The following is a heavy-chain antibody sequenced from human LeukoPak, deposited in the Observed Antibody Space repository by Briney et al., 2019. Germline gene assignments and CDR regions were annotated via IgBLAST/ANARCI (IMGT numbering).Heavy chain of an antibody. V-gene: IGHV1-2*02. CDR1: EYTFTGYY. J-gene: IGHJ3*02. CDR3: ASLYYDSSGYSYDAFDI. D-gene: IGHD3-22*01. CDR2: INPNSGGT. Sequence: ASVKVSCTSSEYTFTGYYMDWVRQAPGKGLEWMGWINPNSGGTNYAQKFQGRVTMTRDTSISTAYMELSRLRSDDTAVYYCASLYYDSSGYSYDAFDIWGQGTMVTVSS.